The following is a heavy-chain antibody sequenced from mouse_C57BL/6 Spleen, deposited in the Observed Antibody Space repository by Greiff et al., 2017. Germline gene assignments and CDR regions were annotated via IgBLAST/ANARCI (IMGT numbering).Heavy chain of an antibody. CDR1: GYAFSSYW. CDR3: ARSEGLWYFDV. J-gene: IGHJ1*03. Sequence: QVQLKESGAELVKPGASVKISCKASGYAFSSYWMNWVKQRPGQGLEWIGQIYPGDGDTNYNGKFKGKATLTADKSSSTAYMQLRSLTSEDSAVYFCARSEGLWYFDVWGTGTTVTVSS. V-gene: IGHV1-80*01. CDR2: IYPGDGDT.